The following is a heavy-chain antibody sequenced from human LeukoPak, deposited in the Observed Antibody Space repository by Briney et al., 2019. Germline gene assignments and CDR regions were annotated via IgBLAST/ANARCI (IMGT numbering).Heavy chain of an antibody. CDR1: GFTFSSYA. D-gene: IGHD1-26*01. CDR2: IKQDGSEK. CDR3: ASDLPPGGYYSMDV. Sequence: GGSLRLSCAASGFTFSSYAVSWVRQAPGKGLEWVANIKQDGSEKYYVDSVKGRFTISRDNAKNSLYLQMNSLRAEDTAVYYCASDLPPGGYYSMDVWGKGTTVTISS. J-gene: IGHJ6*03. V-gene: IGHV3-7*01.